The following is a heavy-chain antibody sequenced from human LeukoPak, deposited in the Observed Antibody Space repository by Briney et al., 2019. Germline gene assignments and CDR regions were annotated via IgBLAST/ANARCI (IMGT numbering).Heavy chain of an antibody. CDR2: INSDGSST. CDR3: AREQFDP. Sequence: GGSLRLSCAASGFTFSSYWMHWVRQAPGKGLAWVSRINSDGSSTSYADSVKGRFTISRDNTKNTLYLQMNSLRVEDTAVYYCAREQFDPWGQGTLFTASA. CDR1: GFTFSSYW. J-gene: IGHJ5*02. V-gene: IGHV3-74*01.